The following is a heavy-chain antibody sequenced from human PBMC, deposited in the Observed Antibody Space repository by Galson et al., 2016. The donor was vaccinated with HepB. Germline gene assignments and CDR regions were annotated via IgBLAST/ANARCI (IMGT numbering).Heavy chain of an antibody. CDR2: IKQDGSEK. D-gene: IGHD3-3*01. V-gene: IGHV3-7*05. CDR3: ARPPTGDFWSGFYTY. J-gene: IGHJ4*02. Sequence: SLRLSCAASGFTFDNYGMHWVRQAPGKGLEWVANIKQDGSEKYYVDSVKGRFTISRDNAKNSLYLQMNSLRAEDTAVYYCARPPTGDFWSGFYTYWGQGTLVTVSS. CDR1: GFTFDNYG.